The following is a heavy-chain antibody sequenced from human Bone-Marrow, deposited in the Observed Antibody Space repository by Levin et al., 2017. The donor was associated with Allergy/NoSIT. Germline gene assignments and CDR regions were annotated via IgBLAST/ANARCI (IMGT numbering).Heavy chain of an antibody. Sequence: GESLKISCAASGFTFSSYGMHWVRQAPGKGLEWVAVISYDGSNKYYADSVKGRFTISRDNSKNTLYLQMNSLRAEDTAVYYCAKVPAFDYWGQGTLVTVSS. V-gene: IGHV3-30*18. D-gene: IGHD2-2*01. CDR1: GFTFSSYG. J-gene: IGHJ4*02. CDR2: ISYDGSNK. CDR3: AKVPAFDY.